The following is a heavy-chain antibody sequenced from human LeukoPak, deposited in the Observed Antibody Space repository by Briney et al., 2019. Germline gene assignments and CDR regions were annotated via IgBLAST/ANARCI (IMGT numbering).Heavy chain of an antibody. CDR2: ISFDGRNE. CDR1: GFSFSTYA. CDR3: AKSTTVTTQQRGYFDY. Sequence: GRSLRLSCAASGFSFSTYAMHWVRQAPGKGLEWVAVISFDGRNEYYADSVKGRFTISRDISKNTLYLQMNSLRPEDTAVYYCAKSTTVTTQQRGYFDYWGQGTLVTVSS. D-gene: IGHD4-11*01. V-gene: IGHV3-30-3*02. J-gene: IGHJ4*02.